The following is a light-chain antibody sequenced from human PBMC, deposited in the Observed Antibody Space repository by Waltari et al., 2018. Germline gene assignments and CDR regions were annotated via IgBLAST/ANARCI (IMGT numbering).Light chain of an antibody. V-gene: IGLV3-21*02. CDR1: HSGSYP. CDR3: QVWDFGRDHLL. CDR2: DNI. Sequence: SYVLTPPPSLSVAPGQTSRINCGGNHSGSYPFQWYQQKPGQAPLLGLFDNIDRPPGISERFSGSNAGNTATLTISRVEVGDEADYYCQVWDFGRDHLLFGGGTKLTVL. J-gene: IGLJ2*01.